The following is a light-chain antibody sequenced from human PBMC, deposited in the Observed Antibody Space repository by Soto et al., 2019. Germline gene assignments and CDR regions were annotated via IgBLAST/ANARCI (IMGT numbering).Light chain of an antibody. V-gene: IGKV1-8*01. Sequence: AIRMTQSPSSFSASTGDRVTITCRASQGISSYLAWYQQKPGKAPKLLIYAASTLQSGVPSRFSGSGSGTDFTLTIRGLQSEDFATYYCQQYYNYPWTFGQGTKVEIK. CDR1: QGISSY. J-gene: IGKJ1*01. CDR2: AAS. CDR3: QQYYNYPWT.